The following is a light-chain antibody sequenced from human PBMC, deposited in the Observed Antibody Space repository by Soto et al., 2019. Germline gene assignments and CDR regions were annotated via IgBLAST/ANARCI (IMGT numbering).Light chain of an antibody. V-gene: IGKV3-11*01. CDR1: QSVSSY. CDR3: QQRSNWPPDKYT. Sequence: EIVLTQSPATLSLSPGERATLSCRASQSVSSYLAWYQQKPGQAPRLLIYDASNRATGIPARLSGSGSGTDFTLTISSLEPEDFAVYYCQQRSNWPPDKYTFGQGTKLEI. J-gene: IGKJ2*01. CDR2: DAS.